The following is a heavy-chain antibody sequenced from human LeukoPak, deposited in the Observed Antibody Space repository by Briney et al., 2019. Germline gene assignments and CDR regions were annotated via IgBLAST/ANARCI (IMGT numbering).Heavy chain of an antibody. D-gene: IGHD6-13*01. CDR2: INHSGST. Sequence: PSETLSLTCAVYGGSFSGYYWSWIRQPPGKGLEWIGEINHSGSTNYNPSLKSRVTISVDTSKNQFPLKLSSVTAADTAVYYCAARLAAAGPFDYWGQGTLVTVSS. J-gene: IGHJ4*02. V-gene: IGHV4-34*01. CDR3: AARLAAAGPFDY. CDR1: GGSFSGYY.